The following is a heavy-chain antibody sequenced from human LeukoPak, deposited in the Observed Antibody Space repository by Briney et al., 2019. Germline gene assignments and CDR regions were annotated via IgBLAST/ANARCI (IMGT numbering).Heavy chain of an antibody. J-gene: IGHJ4*02. CDR1: GGTFSSYA. CDR3: ARAILITMVRGVTMYYFDY. D-gene: IGHD3-10*01. CDR2: IIPILGIA. V-gene: IGHV1-69*04. Sequence: GASVKVSCKASGGTFSSYAISWVRQAPGQGLEWMGRIIPILGIANYAQKFQGRVTITADKSTSTAYMELSSLRSEDTAVYYCARAILITMVRGVTMYYFDYWGQGTLVTVSS.